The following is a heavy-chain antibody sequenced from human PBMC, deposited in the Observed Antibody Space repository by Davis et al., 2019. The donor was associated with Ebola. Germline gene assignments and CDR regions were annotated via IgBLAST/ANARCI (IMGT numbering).Heavy chain of an antibody. CDR1: GFTFRSYW. Sequence: GESLKISCAASGFTFRSYWMSCVCQAPGKGLEWVAKIKEDGSEKLEVDSVKGRFTISRDNAKDSLYLQMNSLRAEDTAVYYCARGSRNMDVWGQGTTVTVSS. CDR3: ARGSRNMDV. V-gene: IGHV3-7*03. CDR2: IKEDGSEK. J-gene: IGHJ6*02.